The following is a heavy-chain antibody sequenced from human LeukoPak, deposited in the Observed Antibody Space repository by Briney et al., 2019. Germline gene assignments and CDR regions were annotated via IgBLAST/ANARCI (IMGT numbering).Heavy chain of an antibody. CDR3: ARLPGGVVIDAGLY. CDR1: GFTFSSYT. CDR2: IRSSGSTI. D-gene: IGHD2-21*01. J-gene: IGHJ4*02. Sequence: GGSLRLSCAASGFTFSSYTMNWVRQAPGKGLEWVSYIRSSGSTIYYADSVKGRVTISRDNAKNSLYLQMNSLRAEDTAMYYCARLPGGVVIDAGLYWGQGTLVTVSS. V-gene: IGHV3-48*01.